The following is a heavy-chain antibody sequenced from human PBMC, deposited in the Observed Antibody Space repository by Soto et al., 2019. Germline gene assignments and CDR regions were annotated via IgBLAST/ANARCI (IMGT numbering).Heavy chain of an antibody. D-gene: IGHD2-2*02. V-gene: IGHV3-21*01. CDR1: GFTFSSYS. J-gene: IGHJ5*02. CDR2: ISSSSSYI. CDR3: ARETAIGQLEFDP. Sequence: RRLSCAASGFTFSSYSMNWVRQAPGKGLEWVSSISSSSSYIYYADSVKGRFTISRDNAKNSLYLQMNSLRAEDTAVYYCARETAIGQLEFDPWGQGTLVTVYS.